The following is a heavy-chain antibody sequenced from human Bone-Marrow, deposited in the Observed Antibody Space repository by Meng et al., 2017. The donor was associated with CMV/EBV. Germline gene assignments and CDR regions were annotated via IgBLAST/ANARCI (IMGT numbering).Heavy chain of an antibody. CDR3: ARGLTTMVRGVIITIYYYYGMDV. D-gene: IGHD3-10*01. CDR2: INPSGGST. J-gene: IGHJ6*02. Sequence: ASVKVSCKASGYTFTSYYMHWVRQAPGQGLEWMGIINPSGGSTSYAQKFQGRVTMTRDTSTSTVYMELSSLRSEDTAVYYCARGLTTMVRGVIITIYYYYGMDVWGQGTTVTVSS. CDR1: GYTFTSYY. V-gene: IGHV1-46*01.